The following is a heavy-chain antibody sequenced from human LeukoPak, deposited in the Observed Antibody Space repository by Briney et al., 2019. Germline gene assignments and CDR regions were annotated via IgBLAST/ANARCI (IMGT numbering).Heavy chain of an antibody. CDR3: ARDSPMVRGLDALDI. CDR2: IYYSGST. Sequence: SETLSLTCTVSGGSISSSSYYWGWIRQPPGKGLEWIGSIYYSGSTYYNPSLKSRVTISVDTSKNQFSLKLSSVTAADTAVYYCARDSPMVRGLDALDIWGQGTMVTVSS. J-gene: IGHJ3*02. CDR1: GGSISSSSYY. V-gene: IGHV4-39*07. D-gene: IGHD3-10*01.